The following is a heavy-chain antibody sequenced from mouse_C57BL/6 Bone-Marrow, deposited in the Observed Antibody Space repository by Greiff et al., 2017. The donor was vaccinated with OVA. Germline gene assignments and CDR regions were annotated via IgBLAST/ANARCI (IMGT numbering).Heavy chain of an antibody. D-gene: IGHD1-1*01. Sequence: QVQLKESGAELARPGASVKLSCKASGYTFTSYGISWVKQRTGQGLEWIGEIYPRSGNTYYNEKFKGKATLTADKSSSTAYMELRSLTSEDSAVYFCATDYGSWYFDYWGQGTTLTVSS. CDR1: GYTFTSYG. CDR2: IYPRSGNT. J-gene: IGHJ2*01. CDR3: ATDYGSWYFDY. V-gene: IGHV1-81*01.